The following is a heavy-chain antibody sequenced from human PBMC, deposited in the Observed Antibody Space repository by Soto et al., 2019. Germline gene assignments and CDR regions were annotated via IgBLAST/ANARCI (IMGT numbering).Heavy chain of an antibody. J-gene: IGHJ6*02. V-gene: IGHV4-4*02. CDR2: ILQAGGR. D-gene: IGHD2-2*01. Sequence: TSETLSLPCFVSGDSINHTYWWRWVRQAPAKGLERTEEILQAGGRSYMPSRRGRIILAVDASKMQFSRKLASVTAADTAGYYCARALYCTTANCWDDFHYYKIDVWGQGTAVTVSS. CDR1: GDSINHTYW. CDR3: ARALYCTTANCWDDFHYYKIDV.